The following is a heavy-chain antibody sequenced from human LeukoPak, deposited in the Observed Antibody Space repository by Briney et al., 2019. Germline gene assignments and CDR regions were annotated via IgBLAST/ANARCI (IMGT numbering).Heavy chain of an antibody. J-gene: IGHJ3*02. V-gene: IGHV4-34*01. D-gene: IGHD2-21*02. CDR2: IYYSGST. CDR1: GGSCSGYY. CDR3: ARHPIVVVTASAFDI. Sequence: PSETLSLTCAVYGGSCSGYYWSWIRQPPGKGLEWIGSIYYSGSTYYNPSLKSRVTISVDTSKNQFSLKLSSVTAADTAVYYCARHPIVVVTASAFDIWGQGTMVTVSS.